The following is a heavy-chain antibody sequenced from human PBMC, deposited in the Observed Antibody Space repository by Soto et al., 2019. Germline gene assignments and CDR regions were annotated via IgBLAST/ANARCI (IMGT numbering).Heavy chain of an antibody. Sequence: HPGGSLRLSCAASGFTFSSYGMHWVRQAPGKGLEWVAVISYDGSNKYYADSVKGRFTISRDNSKNTLYLQMNSLRAEDTAVYYCAKDPVAHYYYYGMDVWGQGTTVTVSS. V-gene: IGHV3-30*18. CDR3: AKDPVAHYYYYGMDV. J-gene: IGHJ6*02. D-gene: IGHD2-15*01. CDR1: GFTFSSYG. CDR2: ISYDGSNK.